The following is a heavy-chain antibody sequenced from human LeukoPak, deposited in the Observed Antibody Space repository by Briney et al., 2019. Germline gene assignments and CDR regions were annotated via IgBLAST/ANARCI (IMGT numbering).Heavy chain of an antibody. V-gene: IGHV3-7*01. CDR3: ASVSRGRSDWDH. J-gene: IGHJ4*02. D-gene: IGHD2-21*02. CDR2: IKQDGSEK. Sequence: GGSLRLSCAASGFTFSSYWMTWVRQGPGKGLEWVANIKQDGSEKQYVNAVKGRFTISRENAKNSLYLQMNNLRAEDTAVYYCASVSRGRSDWDHWGQGTLVTVSS. CDR1: GFTFSSYW.